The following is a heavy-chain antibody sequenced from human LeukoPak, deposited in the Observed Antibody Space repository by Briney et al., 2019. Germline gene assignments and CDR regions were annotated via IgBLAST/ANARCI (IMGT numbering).Heavy chain of an antibody. D-gene: IGHD4-17*01. Sequence: GGSLRLSCAASGFTFSSYAMTWVRQAPGKGLEWVSAISGSGGSTDYADSVKDRFAISRDNSKNTLYLQMNSLRAEDTAVYYCAKHTVTTIYYYYMDVWGKGTTVTVSS. J-gene: IGHJ6*03. CDR2: ISGSGGST. CDR3: AKHTVTTIYYYYMDV. V-gene: IGHV3-23*01. CDR1: GFTFSSYA.